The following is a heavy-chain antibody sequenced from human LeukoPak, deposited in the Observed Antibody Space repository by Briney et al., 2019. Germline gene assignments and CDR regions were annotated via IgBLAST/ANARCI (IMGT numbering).Heavy chain of an antibody. CDR3: AKVDNWKYGHHDY. J-gene: IGHJ4*02. D-gene: IGHD1-1*01. V-gene: IGHV3-23*01. Sequence: GGSQRLSCAASGFTLSSYAMSWVRQAPGKGLEWVSAISGSDGTTYYADSVKGRFTISRDNSKYTLSLQMNSLRAEDTAVYYCAKVDNWKYGHHDYWGQGTLVTVSS. CDR1: GFTLSSYA. CDR2: ISGSDGTT.